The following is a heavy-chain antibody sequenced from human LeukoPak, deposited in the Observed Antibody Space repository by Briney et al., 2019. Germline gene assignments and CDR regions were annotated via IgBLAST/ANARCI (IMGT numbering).Heavy chain of an antibody. V-gene: IGHV3-9*01. CDR3: AKVADYGDYQTYFDY. CDR2: ISWNSGSI. D-gene: IGHD4-17*01. J-gene: IGHJ4*02. Sequence: SLRLSCAASGFTFNNYAMSWVRQAPGKGLEWISGISWNSGSIGYADSVKGRFTISRDNAKNSLYLQMNSLRAEDTALYYCAKVADYGDYQTYFDYWGQGTLVTVSS. CDR1: GFTFNNYA.